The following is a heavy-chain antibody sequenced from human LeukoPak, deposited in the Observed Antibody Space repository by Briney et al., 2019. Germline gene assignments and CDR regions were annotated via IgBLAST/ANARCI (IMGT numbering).Heavy chain of an antibody. CDR2: ISSSSSTI. V-gene: IGHV3-48*01. J-gene: IGHJ4*02. CDR3: ARGAGYSYGYSFDY. CDR1: GFTFSSYS. D-gene: IGHD5-18*01. Sequence: GGSLRLSCAAPGFTFSSYSMNWVRQAPGKGLEWVSYISSSSSTIYYADSVKGRFTISRDNAKNSLYLQMNSLRAEDTAVYYCARGAGYSYGYSFDYWGQGTLVTVSS.